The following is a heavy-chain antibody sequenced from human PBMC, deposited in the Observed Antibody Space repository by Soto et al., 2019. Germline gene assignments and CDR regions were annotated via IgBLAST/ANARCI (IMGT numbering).Heavy chain of an antibody. Sequence: PGGSLRLSCAASGFTFSGQDMCWVRQAPGKGLEWVSGISASGRDTQYADSVKGRFTISRDNFKSTLYLQMNSLRAEDTAVYYCAKDAPRGSGWYYFDYWGQGALVTVSS. J-gene: IGHJ4*02. CDR1: GFTFSGQD. CDR2: ISASGRDT. CDR3: AKDAPRGSGWYYFDY. V-gene: IGHV3-23*01. D-gene: IGHD6-19*01.